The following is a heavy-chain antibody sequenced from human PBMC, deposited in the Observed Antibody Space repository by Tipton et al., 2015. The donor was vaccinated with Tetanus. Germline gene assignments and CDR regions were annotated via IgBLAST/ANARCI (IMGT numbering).Heavy chain of an antibody. CDR2: IYYSGST. CDR3: ARDQGGGRVARLNWFDP. V-gene: IGHV4-31*03. J-gene: IGHJ5*02. Sequence: LRLSCSVSGASISSGGYFWNWIRHRPGKGLEWIGYIYYSGSTFYNPSLKSRVTISVDTSNNQFSLRLSSVTAADTGVYYCARDQGGGRVARLNWFDPWGQGALVTVSS. CDR1: GASISSGGYF. D-gene: IGHD3-16*01.